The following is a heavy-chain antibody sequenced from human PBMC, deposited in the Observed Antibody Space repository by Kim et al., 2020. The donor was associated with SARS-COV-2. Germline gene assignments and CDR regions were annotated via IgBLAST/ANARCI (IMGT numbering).Heavy chain of an antibody. D-gene: IGHD2-21*01. Sequence: SETLSLTCAVYGGSFSGYYWSWIRQPPGKGLEWIGEINHSGSTNYNPSLKSRVTISVDTSKNQFSLKLSSVTAADTAVYYCASSQQGRFRRVFDYWGQGT. V-gene: IGHV4-34*01. CDR1: GGSFSGYY. CDR2: INHSGST. CDR3: ASSQQGRFRRVFDY. J-gene: IGHJ4*02.